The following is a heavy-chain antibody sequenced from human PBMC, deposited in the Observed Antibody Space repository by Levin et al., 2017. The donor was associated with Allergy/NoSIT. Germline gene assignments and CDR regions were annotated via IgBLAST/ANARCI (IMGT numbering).Heavy chain of an antibody. J-gene: IGHJ4*02. CDR2: LSGSGDTT. V-gene: IGHV3-23*01. CDR1: GFTFSIYA. Sequence: QAGGSLRLSCAASGFTFSIYAMTWVRQAPGKGLEWVSALSGSGDTTYYADSVKGRFTISRDNSKNMLYLQMNSLRAEDTAVYYCATGGAWWSDRLDYWGQGTLVTVSS. CDR3: ATGGAWWSDRLDY. D-gene: IGHD2-15*01.